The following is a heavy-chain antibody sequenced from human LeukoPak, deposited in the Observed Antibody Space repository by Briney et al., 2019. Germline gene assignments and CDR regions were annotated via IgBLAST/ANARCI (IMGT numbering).Heavy chain of an antibody. CDR1: GFTFSSYA. Sequence: GSLRLSCAASGFTFSSYAMSWVRQAPGKGLEWVSAISGSGGSTYYADSVKGRFTISRDNSKNTLYLQMNSLRAEDTAVYYCAKVFFYCTNGVCYSASYYYYMDVWGKGTTVTVSS. V-gene: IGHV3-23*01. CDR3: AKVFFYCTNGVCYSASYYYYMDV. J-gene: IGHJ6*03. D-gene: IGHD2-8*01. CDR2: ISGSGGST.